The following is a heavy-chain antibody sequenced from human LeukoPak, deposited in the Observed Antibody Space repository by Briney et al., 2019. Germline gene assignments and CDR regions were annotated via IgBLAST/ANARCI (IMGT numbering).Heavy chain of an antibody. D-gene: IGHD6-6*01. CDR3: ATALEYSSSSLPP. V-gene: IGHV3-53*01. Sequence: GGSLRLSCAASVFTVSSNYMSWVRQAPGKGLEWVSVIYSGGSTYYADSVKGRFTIYRDNSKNTLYLQMNSLRAEDTAVYYCATALEYSSSSLPPWGQGTLVTVSS. J-gene: IGHJ4*02. CDR1: VFTVSSNY. CDR2: IYSGGST.